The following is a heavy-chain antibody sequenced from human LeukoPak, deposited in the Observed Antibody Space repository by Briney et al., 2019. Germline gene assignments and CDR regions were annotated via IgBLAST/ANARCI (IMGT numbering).Heavy chain of an antibody. Sequence: GGSLRLSCAASGFTFSNAWMSWVRLAPGKGLEWVSYISGSGNTMYYEDSVKGRFTISRDNAKNSLYLQMNTLRAEDTAVYYCARVREYYDTSGYDPKYFDYWGQGTLVTVSS. D-gene: IGHD3-22*01. CDR2: ISGSGNTM. CDR3: ARVREYYDTSGYDPKYFDY. J-gene: IGHJ4*02. CDR1: GFTFSNAW. V-gene: IGHV3-11*04.